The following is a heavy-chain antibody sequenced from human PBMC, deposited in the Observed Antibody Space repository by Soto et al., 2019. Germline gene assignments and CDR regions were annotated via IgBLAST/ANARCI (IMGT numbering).Heavy chain of an antibody. V-gene: IGHV4-59*01. CDR3: ARMTRSGNYYDSSGYYGDNDDFDI. D-gene: IGHD3-22*01. CDR1: GGSISSYY. Sequence: PSETLSLTCTVSGGSISSYYWSWIRQPPGKGLEWIGYIYYSGSTNYNPSLKSRVTISVDTSKNQFSLKLSSVTAADTAVYYCARMTRSGNYYDSSGYYGDNDDFDIWGQGTMVTVSS. CDR2: IYYSGST. J-gene: IGHJ3*02.